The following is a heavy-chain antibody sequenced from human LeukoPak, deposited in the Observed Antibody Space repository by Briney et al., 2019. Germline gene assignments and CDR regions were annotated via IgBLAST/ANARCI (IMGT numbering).Heavy chain of an antibody. CDR2: IYYSGST. Sequence: SETLSLTCTVSGGSISSSSYYWGWIRQPPGKGLEWIGSIYYSGSTYYNPSLKSRVTISVDTSKNQFSLKLSSVTAADTAVYYCARRPVLLWFGELLPGTTFDYWGQRTLVTVSS. CDR3: ARRPVLLWFGELLPGTTFDY. J-gene: IGHJ4*02. D-gene: IGHD3-10*01. CDR1: GGSISSSSYY. V-gene: IGHV4-39*01.